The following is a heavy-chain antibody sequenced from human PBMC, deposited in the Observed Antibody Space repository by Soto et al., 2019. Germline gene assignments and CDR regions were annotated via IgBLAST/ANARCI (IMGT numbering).Heavy chain of an antibody. J-gene: IGHJ4*02. CDR2: ISPGGDST. CDR1: GFTFSNYY. V-gene: IGHV1-46*01. CDR3: ARAHSEQYFDF. D-gene: IGHD6-13*01. Sequence: ASVKVSCKASGFTFSNYYMHWVRQAPEQGLEWMGIISPGGDSTTYAQRFQGRLTMTRDTSTSTVYMDLSSLTSGDTAVYYCARAHSEQYFDFWGQGTLVTVSS.